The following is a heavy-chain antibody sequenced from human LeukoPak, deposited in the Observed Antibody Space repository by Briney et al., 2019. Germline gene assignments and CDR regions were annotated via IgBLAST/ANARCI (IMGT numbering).Heavy chain of an antibody. J-gene: IGHJ6*03. CDR2: INPNSGGT. V-gene: IGHV1-2*02. Sequence: ASVKVSCKASGYTFTGYYMHWVRQAPGQGLEWMGWINPNSGGTNYAQKFQGRVTMTRDTSISTAYMELSRLRSDDTAVYYCARALVRYYYDSSGYPIPRDYYYYYMDVWGKGTTVTVSS. CDR1: GYTFTGYY. CDR3: ARALVRYYYDSSGYPIPRDYYYYYMDV. D-gene: IGHD3-22*01.